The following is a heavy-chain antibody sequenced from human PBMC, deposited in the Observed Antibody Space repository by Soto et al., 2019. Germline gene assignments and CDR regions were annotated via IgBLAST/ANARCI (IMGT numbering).Heavy chain of an antibody. V-gene: IGHV3-30*18. J-gene: IGHJ4*02. CDR3: AKGKYKGIAVAGSDY. Sequence: GGSLRLSCAASGFTFSSYGMHWVRQAPGKGLEWVAVISYDGSNKYCADSVKGRFTISRDNSKNTLYLQMNSLRAEDTAVYYCAKGKYKGIAVAGSDYWGQGTLVTVSS. CDR1: GFTFSSYG. CDR2: ISYDGSNK. D-gene: IGHD6-19*01.